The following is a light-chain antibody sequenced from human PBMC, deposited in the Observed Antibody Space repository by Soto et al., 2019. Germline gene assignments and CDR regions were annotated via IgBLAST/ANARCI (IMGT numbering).Light chain of an antibody. CDR3: SSYAATFL. CDR2: EVS. V-gene: IGLV2-8*01. CDR1: SSDVGGYDY. J-gene: IGLJ2*01. Sequence: QSALTQPPSASGSPGQSVTISCTGTSSDVGGYDYVSWYQQRPGKAPKVIIYEVSKRPSGVPDRFSGSKSGNTASLTVSGLQAEDEADYYCSSYAATFLFGGGTKLPVL.